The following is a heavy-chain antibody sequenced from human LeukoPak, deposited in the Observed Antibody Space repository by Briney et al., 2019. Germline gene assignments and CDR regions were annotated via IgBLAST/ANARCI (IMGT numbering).Heavy chain of an antibody. CDR2: IYYSGST. V-gene: IGHV4-31*03. Sequence: PSETLSLTCTVSGGSISSGGYYWSWIRQHPGKGLEWIGYIYYSGSTYYNPSLRSRVTISVDTSKNQFSLRLSSVTAADTAVYYCASGDIVVVPAAPDVWGKGTTVTVSS. J-gene: IGHJ6*04. CDR1: GGSISSGGYY. D-gene: IGHD2-2*01. CDR3: ASGDIVVVPAAPDV.